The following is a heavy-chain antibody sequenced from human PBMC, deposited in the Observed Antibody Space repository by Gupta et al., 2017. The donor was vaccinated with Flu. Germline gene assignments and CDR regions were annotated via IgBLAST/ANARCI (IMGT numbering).Heavy chain of an antibody. D-gene: IGHD6-19*01. CDR1: GYNFNFNF. Sequence: GYNFNFNFLHGIRQAPGQGFQWVGGINPNSGDTKYAESCQGRVTITKGTSIPTAYLELSRLTSDDTAVYYCARENRGGSGLYVFDHWGQGALVTVSS. V-gene: IGHV1-2*02. CDR3: ARENRGGSGLYVFDH. J-gene: IGHJ4*02. CDR2: INPNSGDT.